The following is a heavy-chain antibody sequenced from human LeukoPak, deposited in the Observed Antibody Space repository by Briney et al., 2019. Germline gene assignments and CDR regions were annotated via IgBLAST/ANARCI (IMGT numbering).Heavy chain of an antibody. CDR1: AFTFSSYP. V-gene: IGHV3-23*01. D-gene: IGHD7-27*01. J-gene: IGHJ4*02. Sequence: GGSLRLSCAASAFTFSSYPMSWVRQPPGKGLEWVSLITNSGANSYYPDSVKGRFSISRDNSKSTPYLQMNSLRAEDTAVYYCAKSRLTHTGAYSIDSWGQGTLVTVSS. CDR3: AKSRLTHTGAYSIDS. CDR2: ITNSGANS.